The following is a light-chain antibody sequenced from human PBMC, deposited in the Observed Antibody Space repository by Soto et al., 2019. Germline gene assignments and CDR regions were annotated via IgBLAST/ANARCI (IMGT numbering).Light chain of an antibody. Sequence: ELGWTQSPATRCLAQRGGATVSLSASRSVSSYLAWYQQKPGQAPRLLIYDASNRATGIPARFSGSGSGTDFTLTISSLEPKNFAVYSCQQRSNWRTFGQGTKV. CDR3: QQRSNWRT. CDR1: RSVSSY. V-gene: IGKV3-11*01. J-gene: IGKJ1*01. CDR2: DAS.